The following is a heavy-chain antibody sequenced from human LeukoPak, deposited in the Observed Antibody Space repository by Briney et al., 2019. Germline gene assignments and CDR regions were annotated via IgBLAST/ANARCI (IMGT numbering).Heavy chain of an antibody. D-gene: IGHD2-2*01. V-gene: IGHV4-59*01. Sequence: SETLSLTCTVSGGSIYSYYWSWIRQPPGKGLEWIGYISYSGSTNYSPSLKSRVTISLDTSKNQFSLKLSSVTAADTAVYYCASGGYCGSTSCYPNWFNPWGQGTLVTVSS. CDR3: ASGGYCGSTSCYPNWFNP. CDR2: ISYSGST. J-gene: IGHJ5*02. CDR1: GGSIYSYY.